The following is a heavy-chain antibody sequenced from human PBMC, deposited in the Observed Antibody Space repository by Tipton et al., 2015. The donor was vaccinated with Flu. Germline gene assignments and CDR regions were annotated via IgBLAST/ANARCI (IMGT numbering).Heavy chain of an antibody. V-gene: IGHV3-30*03. D-gene: IGHD3-3*01. CDR1: GFTFSSFV. J-gene: IGHJ6*02. CDR3: ARGFNGMDV. CDR2: ISYDGSNK. Sequence: SLRLSCAASGFTFSSFVMHWVRQAPGKGLEWVAAISYDGSNKYYEDFVKGRLTISRDNSNNTLYLQMNSLRTEDTAVYYCARGFNGMDVWGQGTTVTVSS.